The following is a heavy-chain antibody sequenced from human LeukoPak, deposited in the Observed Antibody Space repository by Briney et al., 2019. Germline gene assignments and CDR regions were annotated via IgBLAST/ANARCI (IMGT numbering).Heavy chain of an antibody. CDR1: GVSISTFQ. CDR3: ARAGAARPSYYYYYYMDV. J-gene: IGHJ6*03. D-gene: IGHD6-6*01. V-gene: IGHV4-59*01. Sequence: SETLSLTCTVSGVSISTFQWSWIRQPPGKGLEWIGYIYYSGSTNYNPSLKSRVTISVDTSKNQFSLKLSSVTAADTAVYYCARAGAARPSYYYYYYMDVWGKGTTVTVSS. CDR2: IYYSGST.